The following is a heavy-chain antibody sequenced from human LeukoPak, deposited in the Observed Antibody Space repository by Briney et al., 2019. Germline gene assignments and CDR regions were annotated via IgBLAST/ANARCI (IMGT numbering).Heavy chain of an antibody. D-gene: IGHD3-3*01. Sequence: ASVKVSCKASGYTFTSYYMHWVRQAPGQGLEWMGIINPSGGSTSYARKFQGRVTMTRDTSTSTVYMELSSLRSEDTAVYYCARDGAVLRFLEWLLSIDYWGQGTLVTVSS. J-gene: IGHJ4*02. V-gene: IGHV1-46*01. CDR3: ARDGAVLRFLEWLLSIDY. CDR2: INPSGGST. CDR1: GYTFTSYY.